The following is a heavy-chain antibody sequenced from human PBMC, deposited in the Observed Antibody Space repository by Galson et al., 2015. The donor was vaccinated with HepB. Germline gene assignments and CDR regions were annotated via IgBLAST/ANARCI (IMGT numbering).Heavy chain of an antibody. CDR3: ARVSRVGATYFDY. V-gene: IGHV3-74*01. CDR1: GFTFSSYW. D-gene: IGHD1-26*01. J-gene: IGHJ4*02. Sequence: SLRLSCAASGFTFSSYWMHWVRQAPGKGLVWVSRINSDGISTSYADSVKGRFTISRDNAKNTLYLQMNSLRAEDTAVYYCARVSRVGATYFDYWGQGTLVTVSS. CDR2: INSDGIST.